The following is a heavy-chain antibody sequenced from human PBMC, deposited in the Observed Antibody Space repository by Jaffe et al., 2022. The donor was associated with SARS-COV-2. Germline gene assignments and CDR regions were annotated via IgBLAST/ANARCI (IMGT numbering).Heavy chain of an antibody. CDR3: ARQNRLGLGNYYYMDV. Sequence: QLQLQESGPGLVKPSETLSLTCTVSGGSISSTSYYWGWIRQPPGRGLEWIGNIYYSGSTYYNPSLKSRVTISVDTSKNQFSLKLSSVTAADTAVYFCARQNRLGLGNYYYMDVWGKGTTVTVSS. V-gene: IGHV4-39*01. CDR2: IYYSGST. D-gene: IGHD3-16*01. J-gene: IGHJ6*03. CDR1: GGSISSTSYY.